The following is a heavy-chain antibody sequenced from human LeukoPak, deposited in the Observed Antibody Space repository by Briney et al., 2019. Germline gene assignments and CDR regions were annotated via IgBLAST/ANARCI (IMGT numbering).Heavy chain of an antibody. Sequence: PGGSLRLSCAASGFIFSNYAMTWVRQAPGKGLEWVSTDTGGATDTYYADSVKGRFTISRDNSRNTLYLQMNSLRVEDTAVYYCASRGTTGSWGQGTLVTVSS. D-gene: IGHD1-1*01. CDR3: ASRGTTGS. J-gene: IGHJ5*02. CDR1: GFIFSNYA. CDR2: DTGGATDT. V-gene: IGHV3-23*01.